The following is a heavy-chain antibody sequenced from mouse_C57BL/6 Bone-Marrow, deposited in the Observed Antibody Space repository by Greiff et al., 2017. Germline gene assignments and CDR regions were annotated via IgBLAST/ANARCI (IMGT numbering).Heavy chain of an antibody. Sequence: VQLQQSGPVLVKPGASVKMSCKASGYTFTDYYMNWVKQSNGKSLRWIGVINPYNGGTSYNQKFKGKATLTVDKSSSTAYMELNSLTSEDSAVYYCARTLLLRYWYFDVWGTGTTVTVSS. CDR1: GYTFTDYY. J-gene: IGHJ1*03. CDR3: ARTLLLRYWYFDV. V-gene: IGHV1-19*01. CDR2: INPYNGGT. D-gene: IGHD1-1*01.